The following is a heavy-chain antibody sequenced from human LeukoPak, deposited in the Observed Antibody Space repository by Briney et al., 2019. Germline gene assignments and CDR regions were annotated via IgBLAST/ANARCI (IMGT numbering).Heavy chain of an antibody. CDR1: GYTFTSYD. V-gene: IGHV1-8*01. CDR3: ARQGGRNYDILTGYFYYYGMDV. CDR2: MNPNSGNT. J-gene: IGHJ6*02. Sequence: ASVKVSCKASGYTFTSYDINWVRQATGQGLEWMGWMNPNSGNTGYAQKFQGRVTMTRNTSISTACMELSSLRSEDTAVYYCARQGGRNYDILTGYFYYYGMDVWGQGTTVTVSS. D-gene: IGHD3-9*01.